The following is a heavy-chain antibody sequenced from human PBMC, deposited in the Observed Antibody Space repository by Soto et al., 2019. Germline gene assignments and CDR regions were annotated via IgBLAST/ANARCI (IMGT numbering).Heavy chain of an antibody. Sequence: QVQLVESGGGVVQPGRSPRLSCAASGFTFSSYAMHWVRQAPGKGLEWVAVISYDGSNKYYADSVKGRFTISRDNSKNTLYLQMNSLRAEDTAVYYCARDLELLLPYYYYGMDVWGQGTTVTVSS. J-gene: IGHJ6*02. V-gene: IGHV3-30-3*01. CDR2: ISYDGSNK. CDR1: GFTFSSYA. D-gene: IGHD2-15*01. CDR3: ARDLELLLPYYYYGMDV.